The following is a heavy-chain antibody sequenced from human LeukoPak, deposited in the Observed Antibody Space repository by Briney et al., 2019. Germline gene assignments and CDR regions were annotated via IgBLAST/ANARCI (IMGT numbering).Heavy chain of an antibody. CDR1: GFTFSSYA. CDR3: AKDIHRYRYGVKWFDP. Sequence: PGGSLRLSCAASGFTFSSYAMSWVRQAPGKGLEWVSAISGSGGSTYYADSVKGRFTISRDNSKNTLYLQMNSLRAEDTAVYYCAKDIHRYRYGVKWFDPRGQGTLVTVSS. CDR2: ISGSGGST. D-gene: IGHD3-10*01. V-gene: IGHV3-23*01. J-gene: IGHJ5*02.